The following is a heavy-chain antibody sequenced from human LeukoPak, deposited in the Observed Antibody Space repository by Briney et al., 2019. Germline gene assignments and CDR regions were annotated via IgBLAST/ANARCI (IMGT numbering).Heavy chain of an antibody. Sequence: PGRSLRLSCAASGFTFSSYGMHWVRQAPGKGLEWVAVISYDGSNKYYADSVKGRFTISRDNSKNTLYLQMNSLRAEDTAVYYCAKEDGSGWLFDYWGQGTLVTVSS. J-gene: IGHJ4*02. CDR1: GFTFSSYG. CDR3: AKEDGSGWLFDY. D-gene: IGHD6-19*01. V-gene: IGHV3-30*18. CDR2: ISYDGSNK.